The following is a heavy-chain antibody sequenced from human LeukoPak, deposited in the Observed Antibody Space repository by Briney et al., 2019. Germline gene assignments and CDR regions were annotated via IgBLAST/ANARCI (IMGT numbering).Heavy chain of an antibody. D-gene: IGHD3-16*01. V-gene: IGHV1-69*13. CDR2: IIPIFGTA. Sequence: SVKVSCKASGGTFSSYAISRVRQAPGQGLEWMGGIIPIFGTANYAQKFQGRVTITADESTSTAYMELSSLRSEDTAVYYCARTPLDGGSFDYWGQGTLVTVSS. CDR3: ARTPLDGGSFDY. CDR1: GGTFSSYA. J-gene: IGHJ4*02.